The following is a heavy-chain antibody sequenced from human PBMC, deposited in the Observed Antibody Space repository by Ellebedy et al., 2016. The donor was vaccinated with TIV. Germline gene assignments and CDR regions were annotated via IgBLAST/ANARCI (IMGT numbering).Heavy chain of an antibody. CDR1: AYSFINYW. D-gene: IGHD1-14*01. CDR2: IDLSASDT. J-gene: IGHJ4*02. CDR3: AKLGHRATPDDS. V-gene: IGHV5-51*01. Sequence: GESLKISCQGSAYSFINYWIVRVRQLPGRGLEWMGIIDLSASDTRYSPSFQGQVTISADRSVTTAYLHFNSLKPSDTAVYYCAKLGHRATPDDSWGQGTLVAVSS.